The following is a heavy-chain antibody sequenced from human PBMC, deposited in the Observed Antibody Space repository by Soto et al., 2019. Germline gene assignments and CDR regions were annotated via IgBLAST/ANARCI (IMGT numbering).Heavy chain of an antibody. CDR1: GYTFTNYY. V-gene: IGHV1-46*01. J-gene: IGHJ4*02. CDR2: IHYSGATP. Sequence: GASVKVSCKASGYTFTNYYMHWVRQAPGQGLEWMGVIHYSGATPTYAQKFQGRVTMARDTSTSTVYVELSSLTSEDTAVYYCARGATDLATIGSLDYWGQGTLVTVSS. CDR3: ARGATDLATIGSLDY.